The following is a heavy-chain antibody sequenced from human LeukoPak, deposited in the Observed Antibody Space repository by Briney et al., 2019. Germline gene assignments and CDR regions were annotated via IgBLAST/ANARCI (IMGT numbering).Heavy chain of an antibody. CDR1: GFTFNSYG. CDR2: IRYDGSNK. J-gene: IGHJ3*01. CDR3: ANPRIAAAGITP. V-gene: IGHV3-30*02. D-gene: IGHD6-13*01. Sequence: PGGSLRLSCAASGFTFNSYGMHWVRQAPGKGLEWVAFIRYDGSNKYYADSVKGRFTISRDNSKNTLYLQMNSLRAEDTAVYYCANPRIAAAGITPWGQGTMVTVSS.